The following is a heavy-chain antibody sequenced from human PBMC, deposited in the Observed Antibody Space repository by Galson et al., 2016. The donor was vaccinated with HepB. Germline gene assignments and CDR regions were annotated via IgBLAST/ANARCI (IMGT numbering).Heavy chain of an antibody. CDR2: IGTAGDT. V-gene: IGHV3-13*01. CDR1: GLTFSRCD. D-gene: IGHD2-15*01. J-gene: IGHJ6*04. Sequence: SLRLSCAGSGLTFSRCDMHWVRQATGKGLEWVSAIGTAGDTYYPGSVRGRFTISRENAKNSLYLQMNRLTAGDTAVYYCARGKFDCSGGTCHYYGLDVWGKGITVTVSS. CDR3: ARGKFDCSGGTCHYYGLDV.